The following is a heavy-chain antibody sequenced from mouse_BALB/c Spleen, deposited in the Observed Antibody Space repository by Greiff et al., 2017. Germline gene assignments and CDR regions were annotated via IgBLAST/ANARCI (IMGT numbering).Heavy chain of an antibody. Sequence: QVQLKESGAELMKPGASVKISCKATCYTFSSYWIEWVKQRPGHGLEWIGEILPGSGSTNYNEKFKGKATFTADTSSNTAYMQLSSLTSEDSAVYYCARTGPNYYGSSYPYYFDYWGQGTTLTVSS. D-gene: IGHD1-1*01. CDR2: ILPGSGST. CDR1: CYTFSSYW. V-gene: IGHV1-9*01. CDR3: ARTGPNYYGSSYPYYFDY. J-gene: IGHJ2*01.